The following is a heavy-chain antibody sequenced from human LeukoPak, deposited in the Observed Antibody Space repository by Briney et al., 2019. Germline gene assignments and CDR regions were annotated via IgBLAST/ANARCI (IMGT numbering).Heavy chain of an antibody. V-gene: IGHV1-69*01. Sequence: SVKVSCKASGGTFSSYAISGGRQAPGQGLEWMEGIIPIFGTANYAQKFQGRVTITADESTSTAYMELSSLRSGDTAVYYCARAVEWGTGTTYWFDPWGQGTLVTVSS. CDR3: ARAVEWGTGTTYWFDP. CDR2: IIPIFGTA. CDR1: GGTFSSYA. D-gene: IGHD1-7*01. J-gene: IGHJ5*02.